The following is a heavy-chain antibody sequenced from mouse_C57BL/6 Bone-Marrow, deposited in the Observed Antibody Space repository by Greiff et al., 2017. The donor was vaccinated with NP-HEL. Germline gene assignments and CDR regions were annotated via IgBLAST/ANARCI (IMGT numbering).Heavy chain of an antibody. CDR1: GFTFSDYY. CDR3: AREGGLRRRTYAMDY. J-gene: IGHJ4*01. CDR2: INYDGSST. Sequence: EVKLMESEGGLVQPGSSMKLSCTASGFTFSDYYMAWVRQVPEKGLEWVANINYDGSSTYYLDSLKSRFIFSRANAKNILYLKMSSLESEDTATYYCAREGGLRRRTYAMDYWGQGTSVTVSS. V-gene: IGHV5-16*01. D-gene: IGHD2-4*01.